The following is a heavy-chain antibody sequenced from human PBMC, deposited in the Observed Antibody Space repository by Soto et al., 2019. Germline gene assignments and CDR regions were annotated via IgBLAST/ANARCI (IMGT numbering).Heavy chain of an antibody. CDR1: GFIFNRYG. CDR3: ARGPGRPPLRSYGMDV. V-gene: IGHV3-33*01. J-gene: IGHJ6*02. CDR2: IWYDGSNK. Sequence: QVQLVESGGGVVQPGRSLRLSCAASGFIFNRYGMHWVRQVPGKGREWVADIWYDGSNKNYADSVKGRFTISRDNSKNTLSLQMNSLRAEDTAVYYCARGPGRPPLRSYGMDVWGQGTTVTVSS.